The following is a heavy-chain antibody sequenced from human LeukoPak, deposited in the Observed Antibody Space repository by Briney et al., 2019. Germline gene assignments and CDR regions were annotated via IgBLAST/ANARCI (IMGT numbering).Heavy chain of an antibody. CDR3: AREMGPSYATAMVKNWFDP. CDR2: INPSGGST. J-gene: IGHJ5*02. CDR1: GYTFTSYY. D-gene: IGHD5-18*01. V-gene: IGHV1-46*01. Sequence: ASVKVSCKASGYTFTSYYMQWVRQAPGQGLEWMGIINPSGGSTSYAQKFQGRVTMTRDTSTSTVYMELSSLRSQDTAVYYCAREMGPSYATAMVKNWFDPWGQGTLVTVSS.